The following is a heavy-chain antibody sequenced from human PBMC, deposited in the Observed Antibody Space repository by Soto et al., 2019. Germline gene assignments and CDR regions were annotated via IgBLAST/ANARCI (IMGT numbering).Heavy chain of an antibody. D-gene: IGHD6-19*01. J-gene: IGHJ4*02. V-gene: IGHV3-33*01. Sequence: QVQLVESGGGVVQPGRSLRLSCVTSGFSFNTYGMHWVRQAPGKGLEWVAVIWYDGSNKYYADSVKGRVTISRDNSKNPLYLQMDSLRAEDTATYYCAIGGHRSGWSRGGGEYWGQGTLVAVSS. CDR3: AIGGHRSGWSRGGGEY. CDR2: IWYDGSNK. CDR1: GFSFNTYG.